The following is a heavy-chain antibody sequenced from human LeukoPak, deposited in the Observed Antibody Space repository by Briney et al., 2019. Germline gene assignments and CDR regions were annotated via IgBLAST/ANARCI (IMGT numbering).Heavy chain of an antibody. CDR1: GFTFNNYA. CDR3: AKDDAWLQFGS. CDR2: ISGGGGST. Sequence: GGSLRLSCAASGFTFNNYAMSWVRQIPGKGLEWVSQISGGGGSTDYTDSVKGRFTISRDNSKNTLYLQMNSLTSEDTAVYYCAKDDAWLQFGSWGRGTLVTVSS. D-gene: IGHD5-24*01. V-gene: IGHV3-23*01. J-gene: IGHJ4*02.